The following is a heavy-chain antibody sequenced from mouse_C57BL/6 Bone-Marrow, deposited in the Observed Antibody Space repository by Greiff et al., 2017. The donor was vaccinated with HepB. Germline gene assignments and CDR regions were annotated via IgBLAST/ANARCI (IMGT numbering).Heavy chain of an antibody. Sequence: EVQRVESEGGLVQPGSSMKLSCTASGFTFSDYYMAWVRQVPEKGLEWVANINYDGSSTYYLDSLKSRFIISRDNAKNILYLQMSSLKSEDTATYYCAVYYGSSLFAYWGQGTLVTVSA. J-gene: IGHJ3*01. CDR1: GFTFSDYY. D-gene: IGHD1-1*01. CDR2: INYDGSST. V-gene: IGHV5-16*01. CDR3: AVYYGSSLFAY.